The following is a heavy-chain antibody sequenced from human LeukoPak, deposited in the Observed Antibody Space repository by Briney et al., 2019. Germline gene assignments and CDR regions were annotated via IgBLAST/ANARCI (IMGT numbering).Heavy chain of an antibody. CDR3: ARAGGYSYGHYYFDY. Sequence: SETLSLTCTVSGGSISSYYWSWIRQPPGKGLEWIGYIYHSGSTNYNPSLKSRVTISVDTSKNQFSLKLSSVTAADTAVYYCARAGGYSYGHYYFDYWGQGTLVTVSS. V-gene: IGHV4-59*01. CDR2: IYHSGST. D-gene: IGHD5-18*01. CDR1: GGSISSYY. J-gene: IGHJ4*02.